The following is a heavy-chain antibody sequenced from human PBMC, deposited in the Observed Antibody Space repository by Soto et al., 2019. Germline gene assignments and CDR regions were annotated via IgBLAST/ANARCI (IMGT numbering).Heavy chain of an antibody. V-gene: IGHV1-18*01. CDR3: ARDGVDTATGYYYGMDV. J-gene: IGHJ6*02. CDR2: ISAYNGNT. Sequence: QVQLVQSGAEVKKPGASVKVSCKASGYTFISYGISWVRQAPGQGLEWMGWISAYNGNTNYAQKLEGRVTMTTDTSTSTAYMELRSLRSDDTAVYYCARDGVDTATGYYYGMDVWGQGTTVTVSS. D-gene: IGHD5-18*01. CDR1: GYTFISYG.